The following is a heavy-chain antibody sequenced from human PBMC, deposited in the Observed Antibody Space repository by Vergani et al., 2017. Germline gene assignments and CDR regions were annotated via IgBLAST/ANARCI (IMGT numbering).Heavy chain of an antibody. CDR1: GYSFISYA. V-gene: IGHV1-3*01. CDR3: ASPLAAAGLHGGWFEP. J-gene: IGHJ5*02. D-gene: IGHD6-13*01. CDR2: INACNGNT. Sequence: QVQLVQSGAEVKKPGASVMISCKASGYSFISYAIHLVRQAPGQRLEWMGWINACNGNTKYSQKFQGRVTITRDTSTNTVYMVLRSLRSEDTALYYCASPLAAAGLHGGWFEPWGQGTLVTVSS.